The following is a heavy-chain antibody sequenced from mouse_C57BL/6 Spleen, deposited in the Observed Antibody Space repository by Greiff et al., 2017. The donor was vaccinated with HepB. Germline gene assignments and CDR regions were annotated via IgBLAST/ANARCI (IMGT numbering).Heavy chain of an antibody. Sequence: QVQLKQPGAELVKPGASVKMSCKASGYTFTSYWITWVKQRPGQGLEWIGDIYPGSGSTNYNEKFKSKATLTVDTSSSTAYMQLSSLTSEDSAVYYCARWTTVVATDDYWCQGTTLTVSS. V-gene: IGHV1-55*01. CDR3: ARWTTVVATDDY. D-gene: IGHD1-1*01. J-gene: IGHJ2*01. CDR1: GYTFTSYW. CDR2: IYPGSGST.